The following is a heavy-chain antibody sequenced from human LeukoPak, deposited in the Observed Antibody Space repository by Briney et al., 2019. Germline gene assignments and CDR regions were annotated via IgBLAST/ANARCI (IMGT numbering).Heavy chain of an antibody. CDR1: GFTFSSYW. D-gene: IGHD4-17*01. Sequence: GGSLRLSCAASGFTFSSYWMHWVRQAPGKGLEGVSGLNWDGGTTGHADSGKGRFTISRDNAKNSLYLQMNSLRAEDTALYYCARAQTYGDYRLLLDYWGQGTLVTVSS. V-gene: IGHV3-20*04. CDR2: LNWDGGTT. J-gene: IGHJ4*02. CDR3: ARAQTYGDYRLLLDY.